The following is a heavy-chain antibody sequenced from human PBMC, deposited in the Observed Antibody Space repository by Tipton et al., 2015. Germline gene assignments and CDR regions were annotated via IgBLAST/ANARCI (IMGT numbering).Heavy chain of an antibody. V-gene: IGHV4-31*03. D-gene: IGHD5-24*01. J-gene: IGHJ5*02. CDR1: GGSVSNGGYY. CDR3: ARRIDVQSTQNFFDP. CDR2: INYRGTT. Sequence: TLSLTCTVSGGSVSNGGYYWSWIRQYPEKGLEWIGHINYRGTTHYNPSLQSRVTMSVDTSKNHFSLNLTSVTAADTAIYYCARRIDVQSTQNFFDPWGQGTLVTVSS.